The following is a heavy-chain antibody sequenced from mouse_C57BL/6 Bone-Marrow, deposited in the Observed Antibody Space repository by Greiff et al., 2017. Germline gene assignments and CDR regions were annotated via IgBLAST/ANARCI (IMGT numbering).Heavy chain of an antibody. CDR3: VRERRFITTVVATDYYAMDY. Sequence: DVKLVESGGGLVQPKGSLKLSCAASGFTFNTYAMHWVRQAPGKGLEWVARIRSKSSNYATYYADSVKDRFTISRDDSQSMLYLQMNNLKTEDTAMYYCVRERRFITTVVATDYYAMDYWGQGTSVTVSS. V-gene: IGHV10-3*01. CDR2: IRSKSSNYAT. CDR1: GFTFNTYA. J-gene: IGHJ4*01. D-gene: IGHD1-1*01.